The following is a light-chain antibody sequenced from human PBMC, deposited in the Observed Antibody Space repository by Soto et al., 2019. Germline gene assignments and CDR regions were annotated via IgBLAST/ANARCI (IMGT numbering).Light chain of an antibody. CDR3: QQYSSSRT. V-gene: IGKV3-11*01. CDR1: QSVSSY. Sequence: EIVLTQSPATLSLSPGERATLSCRASQSVSSYLAWYQQKPGQAPRLLIYDASNRATGIPVRFSGSGSETDFTLTITRLEPEDFAMYYCQQYSSSRTFGQGTKVDIK. CDR2: DAS. J-gene: IGKJ1*01.